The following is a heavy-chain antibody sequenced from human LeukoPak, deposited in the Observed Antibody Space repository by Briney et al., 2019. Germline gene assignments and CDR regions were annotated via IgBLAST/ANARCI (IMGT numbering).Heavy chain of an antibody. J-gene: IGHJ4*02. CDR1: GGSISSSY. CDR3: ARDQYYYDSSGYLTFDY. D-gene: IGHD3-22*01. CDR2: INHSGST. Sequence: SETLSLTCTVSGGSISSSYWSWIRQPPGKGLEWIGEINHSGSTNYNPSLKSRVTISVDTSKNQFSLKLSSVTAADTAVYYCARDQYYYDSSGYLTFDYWGQGTLVTVSS. V-gene: IGHV4-34*01.